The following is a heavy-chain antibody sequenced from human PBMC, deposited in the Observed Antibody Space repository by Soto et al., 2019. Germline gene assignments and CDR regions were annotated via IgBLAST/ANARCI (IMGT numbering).Heavy chain of an antibody. V-gene: IGHV3-66*01. CDR3: ARGGRVVVVAATETRNDAFDI. CDR2: IYSGGST. D-gene: IGHD2-15*01. Sequence: LRLSCAASGFTVSSNYMSWVRQAPGKGLEWVSVIYSGGSTYYADSVKGRFTISRDNSKNTLYLQMNSLRAEDTAVYYCARGGRVVVVAATETRNDAFDIWGQGTMVTVSS. J-gene: IGHJ3*02. CDR1: GFTVSSNY.